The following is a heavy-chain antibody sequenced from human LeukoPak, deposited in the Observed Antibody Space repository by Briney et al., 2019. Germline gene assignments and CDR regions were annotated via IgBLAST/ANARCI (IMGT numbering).Heavy chain of an antibody. D-gene: IGHD3-3*01. CDR1: GGSISSYY. J-gene: IGHJ4*02. CDR3: ASRSSIWSGYQDTLYYFDS. CDR2: IYYSGST. Sequence: SETLSLTCTVSGGSISSYYWSWIRQPPGKRLEWVGHIYYSGSTNYNPSLKSRVTISVDTSKNQFSLKLCSVTAADTAVYYCASRSSIWSGYQDTLYYFDSWGQGTLVTVSS. V-gene: IGHV4-59*01.